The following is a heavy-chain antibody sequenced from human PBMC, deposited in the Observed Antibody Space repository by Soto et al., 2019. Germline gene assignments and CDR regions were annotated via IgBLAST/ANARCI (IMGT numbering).Heavy chain of an antibody. CDR2: ISNYNGDT. V-gene: IGHV1-18*04. J-gene: IGHJ5*02. Sequence: QVQLVQSGAEVRKPGASVQVSCKASGYTFTRYSINWVRQAPGQGREWVGWISNYNGDTKYAEKFQGRVTLTTDTFTTTSYMGLRSLTSDDAAMYFCASGDSTGSPTGWFDPWGQGTLGTVLS. CDR1: GYTFTRYS. D-gene: IGHD6-19*01. CDR3: ASGDSTGSPTGWFDP.